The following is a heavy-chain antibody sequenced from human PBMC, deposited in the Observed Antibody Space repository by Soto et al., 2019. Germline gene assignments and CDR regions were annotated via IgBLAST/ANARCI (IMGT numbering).Heavy chain of an antibody. CDR3: TRATTFYLWLSRAFDI. V-gene: IGHV3-49*03. D-gene: IGHD5-18*01. CDR2: IRSKAYGGTT. Sequence: GGSLRLSCTASGFTFGDYAMSWFRQAPGKGLEWVGFIRSKAYGGTTEYAASVKGRFTISRDDSKSIAYLQMNSLKTEDTAVYYCTRATTFYLWLSRAFDIWGQGTMVTVSS. J-gene: IGHJ3*02. CDR1: GFTFGDYA.